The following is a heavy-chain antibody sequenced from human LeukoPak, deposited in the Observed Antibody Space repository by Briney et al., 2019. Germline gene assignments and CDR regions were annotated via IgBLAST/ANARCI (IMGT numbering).Heavy chain of an antibody. V-gene: IGHV4-59*01. Sequence: SETLSLTCTVSGGSISTYYWSWIRQPPGKGLEWIGYIYYSGSTNYNPSLKSRVTISVDTSKNQFSLRLSSVTAADTAVYYCARMDSSGWYDYWGQGTLITVSS. CDR2: IYYSGST. J-gene: IGHJ4*02. D-gene: IGHD6-19*01. CDR1: GGSISTYY. CDR3: ARMDSSGWYDY.